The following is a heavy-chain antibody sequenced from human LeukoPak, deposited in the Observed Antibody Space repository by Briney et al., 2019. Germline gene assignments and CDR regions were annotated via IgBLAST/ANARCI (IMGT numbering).Heavy chain of an antibody. J-gene: IGHJ4*02. D-gene: IGHD4-23*01. CDR1: GDSMRSFY. CDR2: IYTSGST. CDR3: ARMANGGNFDY. V-gene: IGHV4-4*07. Sequence: SETLSLTCTVSGDSMRSFYWNFIRQPAGKGLEWIGRIYTSGSTNYNPSLKSRVTMSVDTSKNQFSLKLSSVTAADTAVYYCARMANGGNFDYWGQGTLVTVSS.